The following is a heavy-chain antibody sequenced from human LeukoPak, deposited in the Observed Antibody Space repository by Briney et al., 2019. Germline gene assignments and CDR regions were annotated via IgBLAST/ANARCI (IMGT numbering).Heavy chain of an antibody. J-gene: IGHJ4*02. CDR1: GFTFSSYA. CDR2: ISGSGGST. CDR3: AKGYGSGSYFPSADY. Sequence: GGSLRLSCAASGFTFSSYAMSWVRQAPGKGLEWVSAISGSGGSTYYADSVKGRFTISRDNSKNTLYLQMSSLRAEDTAVYYCAKGYGSGSYFPSADYWGQGTLVTVSS. V-gene: IGHV3-23*01. D-gene: IGHD3-10*01.